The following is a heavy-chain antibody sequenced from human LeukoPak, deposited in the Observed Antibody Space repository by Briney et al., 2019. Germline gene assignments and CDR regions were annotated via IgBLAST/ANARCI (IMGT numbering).Heavy chain of an antibody. V-gene: IGHV3-48*01. CDR1: GFTFSSYS. Sequence: PGGSLRLSCAASGFTFSSYSMNWVRQAPGKGLEWVSYISSSSSTIYYADSVKGRFTISRDNAKNSLYLQMNSLRAEDTAVYYCARDLGAYSSSWYWEPRSYYFDYWGQGTLVTVSS. CDR2: ISSSSSTI. D-gene: IGHD6-13*01. CDR3: ARDLGAYSSSWYWEPRSYYFDY. J-gene: IGHJ4*02.